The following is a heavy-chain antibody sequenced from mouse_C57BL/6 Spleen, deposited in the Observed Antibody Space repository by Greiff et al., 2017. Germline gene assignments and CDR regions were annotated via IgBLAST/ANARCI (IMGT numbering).Heavy chain of an antibody. D-gene: IGHD2-5*01. Sequence: VQLQQSGPELVKPGDSVKISCKASGYSFTGYFMNWVMQSHGKSLEWIGRINPYNGDTFYNQKFKGKATLTVDKSSSTAHMELRSLTSEDSAVYYCAIGPSYSNYDDYAMDYWGQGTSLTVSS. V-gene: IGHV1-20*01. CDR3: AIGPSYSNYDDYAMDY. J-gene: IGHJ4*01. CDR2: INPYNGDT. CDR1: GYSFTGYF.